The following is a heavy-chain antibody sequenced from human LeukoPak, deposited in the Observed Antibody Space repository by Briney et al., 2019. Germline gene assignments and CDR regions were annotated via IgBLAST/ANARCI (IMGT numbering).Heavy chain of an antibody. V-gene: IGHV3-30*18. D-gene: IGHD6-13*01. CDR1: GFTFSSYG. CDR2: ISYDGSNK. J-gene: IGHJ6*02. CDR3: AKEISSSWSYYYYYYGMDV. Sequence: PGRSLRLSCAASGFTFSSYGMHWVRQAPGKGLEWVAVISYDGSNKYYADSVKGRFTISRDNSNNTLYLQMNSLRAEDTAVYYCAKEISSSWSYYYYYYGMDVWGQGTTVTVSS.